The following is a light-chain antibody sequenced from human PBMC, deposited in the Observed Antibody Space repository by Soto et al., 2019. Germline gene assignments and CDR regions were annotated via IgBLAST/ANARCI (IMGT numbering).Light chain of an antibody. J-gene: IGKJ3*01. Sequence: DIQLTQSPSSLSASVGDRVTITCQASQDISNHLNWYQQKPGKAPNLLIYDASDLETGVPSRFSGGGSGTFFSVTINSLQPEDIATYYCQKHAGVPLFGPGTKVEIK. CDR1: QDISNH. V-gene: IGKV1-33*01. CDR2: DAS. CDR3: QKHAGVPL.